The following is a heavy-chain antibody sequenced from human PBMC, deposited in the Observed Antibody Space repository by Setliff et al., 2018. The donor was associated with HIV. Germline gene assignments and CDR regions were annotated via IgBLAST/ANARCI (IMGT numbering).Heavy chain of an antibody. J-gene: IGHJ4*02. CDR1: GFSFNDYY. CDR3: ARDRSGCNYLDL. V-gene: IGHV3-11*05. Sequence: GGSLRLSCAASGFSFNDYYMSWVRQAPGKGLEWLSYISASSTYTHYAASVKGRFTVSRDNAKSSLFPQMNSLSAEDTAVYYCARDRSGCNYLDLWGQGTLVTVSS. CDR2: ISASSTYT. D-gene: IGHD6-19*01.